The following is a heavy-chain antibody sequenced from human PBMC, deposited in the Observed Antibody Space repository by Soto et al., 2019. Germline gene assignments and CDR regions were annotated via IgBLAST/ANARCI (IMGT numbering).Heavy chain of an antibody. CDR2: ISSSSSTI. CDR3: ARAAYPWYGGYFYMDV. D-gene: IGHD4-17*01. J-gene: IGHJ6*03. CDR1: GFTFSSYS. Sequence: EVQLVESGGGLVQPGGSLRLSCAASGFTFSSYSMNWVRQAPGKGLEWVSYISSSSSTIYYADSVKGRFTISRDNAKNSLYLQMTSLRAEDTAVYYCARAAYPWYGGYFYMDVWGKGTTVTVSS. V-gene: IGHV3-48*01.